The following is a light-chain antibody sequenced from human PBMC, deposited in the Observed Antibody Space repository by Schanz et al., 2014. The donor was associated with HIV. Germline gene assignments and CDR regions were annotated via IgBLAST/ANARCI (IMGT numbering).Light chain of an antibody. V-gene: IGKV3-15*01. CDR2: GAS. CDR1: QTVSNN. Sequence: EIVMTQSPGTLSVSPGERATLSCRASQTVSNNLAWYQQKPGQAPRLLIYGASTRVTGIPARFSGSGSGTEFTLTISSLQSEDFAVYYCQQYYDTPRTFGQGTKVEIK. J-gene: IGKJ1*01. CDR3: QQYYDTPRT.